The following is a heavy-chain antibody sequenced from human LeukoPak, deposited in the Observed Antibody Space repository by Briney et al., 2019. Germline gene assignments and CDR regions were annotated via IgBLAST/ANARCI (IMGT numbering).Heavy chain of an antibody. V-gene: IGHV4-34*01. CDR3: ARQSIVATIFRFVGRGGRHNWFDP. Sequence: PSETLSLTCAVYGGSFSGYYWSWIRQPPGKGLEWIGEINHSGSTNSNPSLKSRVTISVDTSKNQFSLKLNSVTAADTAVYYCARQSIVATIFRFVGRGGRHNWFDPWGQGTQVTASS. CDR1: GGSFSGYY. D-gene: IGHD5-12*01. J-gene: IGHJ5*02. CDR2: INHSGST.